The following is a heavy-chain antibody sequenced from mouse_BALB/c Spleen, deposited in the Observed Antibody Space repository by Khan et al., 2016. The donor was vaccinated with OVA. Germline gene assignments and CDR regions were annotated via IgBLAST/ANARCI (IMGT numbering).Heavy chain of an antibody. CDR1: GFSLITYG. CDR2: IWAGGST. J-gene: IGHJ4*01. Sequence: QVQLKESGPGLVAPSQSLSITCTVSGFSLITYGVHWVRQSPGKGLEWLGVIWAGGSTNYNSALMSRRSISKDNSKSQVFLKMNSLQTDDTAMYYCARETAYYGDYEAMDYWGQGTSVTVSS. V-gene: IGHV2-9*02. CDR3: ARETAYYGDYEAMDY. D-gene: IGHD2-13*01.